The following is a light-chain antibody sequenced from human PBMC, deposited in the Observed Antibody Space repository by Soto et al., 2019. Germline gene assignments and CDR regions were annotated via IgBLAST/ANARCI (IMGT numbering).Light chain of an antibody. Sequence: EIVMPQSPATLSVSPGERATLSCRASQSVSSNLAWYQQQPGQAPRLLIYGASTRATGFPARFSGSGSGTEFTLTISSLQPDDFATYYCQQYNSYSRTFGQGTKVDI. V-gene: IGKV3-15*01. CDR1: QSVSSN. CDR2: GAS. J-gene: IGKJ1*01. CDR3: QQYNSYSRT.